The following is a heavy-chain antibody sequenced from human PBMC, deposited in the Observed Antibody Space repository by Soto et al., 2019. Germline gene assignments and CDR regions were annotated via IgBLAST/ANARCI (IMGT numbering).Heavy chain of an antibody. CDR2: IYYSGST. Sequence: QLQLQESGPGLVKPSETLSLTCTVSGGSISSSSYYWGWIRQPPGKGLEWIGSIYYSGSTYYNPSLKSRVTISVDTSKNQFSPKLSSVTAADTAVYYCASPYLYCSGGSCFDYWGQGTLVTVSS. J-gene: IGHJ4*02. CDR3: ASPYLYCSGGSCFDY. V-gene: IGHV4-39*01. CDR1: GGSISSSSYY. D-gene: IGHD2-15*01.